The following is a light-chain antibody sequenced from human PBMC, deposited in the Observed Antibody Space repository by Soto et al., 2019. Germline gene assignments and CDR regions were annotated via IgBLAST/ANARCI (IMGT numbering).Light chain of an antibody. J-gene: IGLJ1*01. CDR2: EVT. CDR3: LSFTSTSTYI. CDR1: SSDVGGYNY. V-gene: IGLV2-14*01. Sequence: QSALTQPASVSAPPGQSITIPCTGTSSDVGGYNYVSWYQHLPGKAPKLMIYEVTNRPSGVSTRFSGSKSGNTASLTISGLQAEDEADYYCLSFTSTSTYIFGTGTKVTVL.